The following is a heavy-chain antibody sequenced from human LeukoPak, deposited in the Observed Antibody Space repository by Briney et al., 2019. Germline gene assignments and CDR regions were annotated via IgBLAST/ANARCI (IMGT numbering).Heavy chain of an antibody. CDR2: VSWNGGST. CDR3: ANSWGYSYDSPIGDY. CDR1: GFTFSSYS. D-gene: IGHD5-18*01. V-gene: IGHV3-20*04. Sequence: GGSLRLSCAASGFTFSSYSMNWVRQAPGKGLEWVSGVSWNGGSTGYADSVKGRFTISRDNAKNSLYLQMTSLRVEDTALYYCANSWGYSYDSPIGDYWGQGTLVTVSS. J-gene: IGHJ4*02.